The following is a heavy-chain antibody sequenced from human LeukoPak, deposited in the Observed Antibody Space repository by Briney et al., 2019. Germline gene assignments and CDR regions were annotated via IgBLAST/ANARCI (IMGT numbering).Heavy chain of an antibody. D-gene: IGHD6-6*01. V-gene: IGHV3-48*03. CDR1: GFAFSSYE. CDR3: ARVASYAFDI. CDR2: ISSSGSTI. J-gene: IGHJ3*02. Sequence: GGSLRLSCAASGFAFSSYEMNWVRQAPGKGLEWVSYISSSGSTIYYADSVKGRLTISRDNDKNSLYLQVNSLRAEDRAVYYCARVASYAFDIWGQGTMVTVSS.